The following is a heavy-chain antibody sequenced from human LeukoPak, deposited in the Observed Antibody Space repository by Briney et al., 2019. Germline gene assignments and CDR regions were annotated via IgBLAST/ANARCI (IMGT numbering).Heavy chain of an antibody. CDR1: GGSLSNHY. J-gene: IGHJ3*02. Sequence: PSETLSLTCTVSGGSLSNHYWNWIRHPAGTGLEYIGRIFHTGSTNYNPSLKSGVTMSVDTSNNQFSLNLTSVTAADTAVYYCARGPLGGESFDIWGQGTMVTVSS. CDR2: IFHTGST. CDR3: ARGPLGGESFDI. V-gene: IGHV4-4*07. D-gene: IGHD3-16*01.